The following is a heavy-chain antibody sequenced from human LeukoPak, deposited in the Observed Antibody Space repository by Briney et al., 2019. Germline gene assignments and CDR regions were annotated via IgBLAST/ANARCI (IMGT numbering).Heavy chain of an antibody. Sequence: SETLSLTCTVSGGSISGSSYYWGWIRQPPGKGLEWIGSIYYSGSTYYNPSLKSRVTISVDTSKNQFSLKLSSVTAADTAVYYCARVDYGDHGVGFDYWGQGTLVTVSS. CDR2: IYYSGST. D-gene: IGHD4-17*01. J-gene: IGHJ4*02. CDR1: GGSISGSSYY. V-gene: IGHV4-39*07. CDR3: ARVDYGDHGVGFDY.